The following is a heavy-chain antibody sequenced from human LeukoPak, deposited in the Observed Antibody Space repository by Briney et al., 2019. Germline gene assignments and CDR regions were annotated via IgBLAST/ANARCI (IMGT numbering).Heavy chain of an antibody. V-gene: IGHV3-30-3*01. CDR2: ISYDGSNK. CDR3: AREHKGSGAFDI. Sequence: GGSLRLSCAASGFTFSSYAMHWVRQAPGKGLEWVAVISYDGSNKYYADSVKGRFTISRDNSKNTLYLQMNSLRAEDTAAYYCAREHKGSGAFDIWGQGTMVTVSS. CDR1: GFTFSSYA. J-gene: IGHJ3*02.